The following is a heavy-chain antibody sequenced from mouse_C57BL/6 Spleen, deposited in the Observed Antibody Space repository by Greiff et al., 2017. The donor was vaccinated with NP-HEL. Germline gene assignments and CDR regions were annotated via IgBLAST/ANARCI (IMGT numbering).Heavy chain of an antibody. J-gene: IGHJ1*03. D-gene: IGHD1-1*01. V-gene: IGHV1-22*01. CDR3: ARVPTVRSYWYFDV. Sequence: EVQLQQSGPELVKPGASVKMSCKASGYTFTDYNMHWVKQSHGKSLEWIGYINPNNGGTSYNQKFKGKATLTVNKSSSTAYMELRSLTSEDSAVYYCARVPTVRSYWYFDVWGTGTTVTVSS. CDR1: GYTFTDYN. CDR2: INPNNGGT.